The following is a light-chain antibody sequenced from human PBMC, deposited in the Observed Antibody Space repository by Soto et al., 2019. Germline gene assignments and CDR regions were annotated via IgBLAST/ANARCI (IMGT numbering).Light chain of an antibody. CDR3: LQDYNYPWT. CDR1: QGIRNE. Sequence: AIQMTQSPSSLSASVGDRVTITCRASQGIRNELGWYQPKPGKAPKLLIYAASSLQSGVPSRFRGSGSVTDFTLTISSLQPEDFATYYCLQDYNYPWTFGQGTKVEIK. V-gene: IGKV1-6*01. CDR2: AAS. J-gene: IGKJ1*01.